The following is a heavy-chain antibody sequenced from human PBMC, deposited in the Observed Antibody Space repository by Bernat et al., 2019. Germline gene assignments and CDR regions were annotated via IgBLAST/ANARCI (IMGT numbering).Heavy chain of an antibody. J-gene: IGHJ6*02. V-gene: IGHV1-18*01. Sequence: QVQLVQSGAEVKKPGASVKVSCKASGYTFTSYGISWVRQAPGQGLEWMGWISAYNGNTNYAQKLQGRVTMTTDTSTSTAYMELRSLSSDDTAVYYCARDEEVVVVPAAIQTYYYYGMDVWGQGTTVTVSS. CDR3: ARDEEVVVVPAAIQTYYYYGMDV. CDR2: ISAYNGNT. CDR1: GYTFTSYG. D-gene: IGHD2-2*01.